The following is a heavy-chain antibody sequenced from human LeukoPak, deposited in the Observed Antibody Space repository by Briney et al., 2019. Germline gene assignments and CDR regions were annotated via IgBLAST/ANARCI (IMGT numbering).Heavy chain of an antibody. Sequence: GGSLRLSCAASGFTFSTYDMSWVRQAPGKGLEWVAFIRSKAYGGTTEYAASVKGRVTISREDSKSVAYLQMNSLNTEDTAVYYCTRAQLGIRYWGQGTLVTVSS. J-gene: IGHJ4*02. CDR3: TRAQLGIRY. D-gene: IGHD7-27*01. V-gene: IGHV3-49*04. CDR1: GFTFSTYD. CDR2: IRSKAYGGTT.